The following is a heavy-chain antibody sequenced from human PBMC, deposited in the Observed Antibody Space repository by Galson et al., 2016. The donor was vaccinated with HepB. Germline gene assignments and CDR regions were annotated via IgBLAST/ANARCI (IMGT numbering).Heavy chain of an antibody. J-gene: IGHJ4*02. D-gene: IGHD6-19*01. CDR1: GGSISTYY. CDR2: IYIRGST. V-gene: IGHV4-4*07. Sequence: ETLSLTCSVSGGSISTYYWSWIRQPAGKGLEWIGHIYIRGSTNYNPSLKSRVTMSVDSSKNQFSLKLSSVTAADTAVYYCARGDSSGWYYLDYWGQGTLVTVSS. CDR3: ARGDSSGWYYLDY.